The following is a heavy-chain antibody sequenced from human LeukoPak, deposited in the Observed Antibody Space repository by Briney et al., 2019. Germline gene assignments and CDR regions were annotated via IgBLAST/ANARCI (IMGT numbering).Heavy chain of an antibody. CDR3: ARVRVVWDLDDAFDI. D-gene: IGHD1-26*01. V-gene: IGHV3-30*04. Sequence: PGGSLRLSCAASGFTFSSYAMHWVRQAPGKGLEWVALISYDGSNKNYADSVKGRLTISRDISKNTLYVQMNSLRPEDTAVYYCARVRVVWDLDDAFDIWGQGTTVTVSS. CDR1: GFTFSSYA. CDR2: ISYDGSNK. J-gene: IGHJ3*02.